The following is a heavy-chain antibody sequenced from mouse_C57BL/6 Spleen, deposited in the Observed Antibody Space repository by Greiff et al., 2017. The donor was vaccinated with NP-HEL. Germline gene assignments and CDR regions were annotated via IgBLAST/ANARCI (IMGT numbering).Heavy chain of an antibody. J-gene: IGHJ3*01. D-gene: IGHD1-1*01. Sequence: QVQLQQSGAELARPGASVKLSCKASGYTFTSYGISWVKQRTGQGLEWIGEIYPRSGNTYYNAKFKGKATLTADKSSSTAYMELRSLTSEDSAVYFCAHYGSSPFAYWGQGTLVTVSA. CDR2: IYPRSGNT. V-gene: IGHV1-81*01. CDR3: AHYGSSPFAY. CDR1: GYTFTSYG.